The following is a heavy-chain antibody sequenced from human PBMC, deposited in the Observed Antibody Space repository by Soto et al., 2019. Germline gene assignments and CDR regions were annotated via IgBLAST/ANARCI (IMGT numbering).Heavy chain of an antibody. CDR3: AREAVRTYCSGGSCYSSWFDP. CDR2: INAGNGNT. J-gene: IGHJ5*02. Sequence: ASVKVSCKASGYTFTSYAMHWVRQAPGQRLEWMGWINAGNGNTKYSQKFQGRVTITRDKSARTAYMELSSLGSEDTAVYYCAREAVRTYCSGGSCYSSWFDPWGQGTLVTVSS. V-gene: IGHV1-3*01. D-gene: IGHD2-15*01. CDR1: GYTFTSYA.